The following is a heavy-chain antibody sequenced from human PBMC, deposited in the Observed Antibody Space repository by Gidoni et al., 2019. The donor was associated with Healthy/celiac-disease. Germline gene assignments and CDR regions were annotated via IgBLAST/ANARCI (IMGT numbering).Heavy chain of an antibody. D-gene: IGHD4-17*01. Sequence: QCAVQLLEWVSAISGSGGSTYYADSVKGRFTISRDNSKNTLDLQMNSLRAEDTAVYYCGKNRRYGDYERGAAGNWFDPWGQGTLVTVSS. CDR2: ISGSGGST. J-gene: IGHJ5*02. CDR3: GKNRRYGDYERGAAGNWFDP. V-gene: IGHV3-23*01.